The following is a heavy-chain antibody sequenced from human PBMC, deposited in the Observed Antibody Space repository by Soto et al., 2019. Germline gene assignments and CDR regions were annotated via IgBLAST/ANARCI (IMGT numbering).Heavy chain of an antibody. D-gene: IGHD3-3*01. CDR1: GFTFSSYA. CDR3: ARRSRSSGTCFNDAFDF. CDR2: ISYDGGSK. J-gene: IGHJ3*01. V-gene: IGHV3-30-3*01. Sequence: QVQLVESGGGVVQPGWSLRISCAASGFTFSSYAMHWVRQAPGKGLEWVAVISYDGGSKTYADSVKGRFTISRDNSKNTLSLQMNSLKGEDTAVYYCARRSRSSGTCFNDAFDFWGQVTMVTVSS.